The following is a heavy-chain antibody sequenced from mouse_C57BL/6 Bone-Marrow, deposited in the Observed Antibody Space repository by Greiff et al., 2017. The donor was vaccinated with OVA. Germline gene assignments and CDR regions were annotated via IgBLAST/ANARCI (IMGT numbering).Heavy chain of an antibody. Sequence: VQLQQSGPELVKPGASVKIPCKASGYTFTDYNMDWVKQSHGKSLEWIGDINPNNGGTIYNQKFKGKATLTVDKSSSTAYMELRSLTSEDTAVYYCARMDYGSSYVIDYWGQGTTLTVSS. CDR3: ARMDYGSSYVIDY. CDR2: INPNNGGT. D-gene: IGHD1-1*01. J-gene: IGHJ2*01. CDR1: GYTFTDYN. V-gene: IGHV1-18*01.